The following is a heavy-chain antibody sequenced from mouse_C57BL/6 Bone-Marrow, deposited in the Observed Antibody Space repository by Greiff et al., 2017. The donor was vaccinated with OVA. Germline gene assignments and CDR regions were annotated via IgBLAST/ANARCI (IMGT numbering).Heavy chain of an antibody. CDR1: GFTFSSYG. CDR2: ISSGGSYT. Sequence: EVQRVESGGDLVKPGGSLKLSCAASGFTFSSYGMSWVRQTPDKRLEWVATISSGGSYTYYPDSVKGRFTISRDNAKNTLYLQMSSLKSEDTARYYCASAYYSNPYYFDYWGQGTTLTVSS. D-gene: IGHD2-5*01. J-gene: IGHJ2*01. V-gene: IGHV5-6*01. CDR3: ASAYYSNPYYFDY.